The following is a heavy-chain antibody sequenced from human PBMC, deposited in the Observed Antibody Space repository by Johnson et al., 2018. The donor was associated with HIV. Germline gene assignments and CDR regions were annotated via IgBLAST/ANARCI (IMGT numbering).Heavy chain of an antibody. CDR1: GITVSSSY. CDR2: IYSGGST. D-gene: IGHD4-17*01. J-gene: IGHJ3*02. CDR3: ARMTTTVSHHDGFDI. Sequence: VQLVESGGGLVQQGGSLRLSCAASGITVSSSYMSWVRQAPGKGLEWVSVIYSGGSTYYTDSVKGRFTISRDNSKNTLYLQMNRLRAEDTAVYYCARMTTTVSHHDGFDIWGQGTMVTVSS. V-gene: IGHV3-66*01.